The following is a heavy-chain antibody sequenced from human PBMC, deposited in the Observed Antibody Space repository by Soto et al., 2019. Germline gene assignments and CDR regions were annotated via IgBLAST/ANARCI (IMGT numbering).Heavy chain of an antibody. CDR3: ATPSFSAIFGVVTNYGMDV. V-gene: IGHV1-24*01. CDR1: GYTLTELS. D-gene: IGHD3-3*01. CDR2: FDPEDGET. Sequence: ASVKVSCKVSGYTLTELSMHWVRQAPGKGLEWMGGFDPEDGETIYAQKFQGRVTMTEDTSTDTAYMELSSLRSEDTAVYYCATPSFSAIFGVVTNYGMDVWGQGTTVTVSS. J-gene: IGHJ6*02.